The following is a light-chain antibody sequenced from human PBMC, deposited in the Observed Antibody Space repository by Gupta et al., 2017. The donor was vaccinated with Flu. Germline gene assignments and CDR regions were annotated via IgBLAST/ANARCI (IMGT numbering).Light chain of an antibody. J-gene: IGKJ4*01. CDR3: QRYYTARALT. Sequence: LGESATINCKSSQNVLYSYNNKNYLAWYQQKPGQPPKLLIYWASTRDSGVLDRSSGSGSGTDFTLTISSLQAEDVAVYYCQRYYTARALTFGGGTKVEIK. CDR1: QNVLYSYNNKNY. V-gene: IGKV4-1*01. CDR2: WAS.